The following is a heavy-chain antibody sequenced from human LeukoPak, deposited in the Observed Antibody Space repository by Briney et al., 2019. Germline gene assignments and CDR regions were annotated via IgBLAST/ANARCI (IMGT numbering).Heavy chain of an antibody. Sequence: SETLSLTCTVSGGSISSSGYYWGWIRQPPGKGLEWIASTYYSGSTYYNPSLKSRVTISVDTPKNQLSLKLSSLTAADTAVYYCARHEYSGSYYGLSWFDPWGQGTLVTVSS. CDR2: TYYSGST. D-gene: IGHD1-26*01. V-gene: IGHV4-39*01. J-gene: IGHJ5*02. CDR1: GGSISSSGYY. CDR3: ARHEYSGSYYGLSWFDP.